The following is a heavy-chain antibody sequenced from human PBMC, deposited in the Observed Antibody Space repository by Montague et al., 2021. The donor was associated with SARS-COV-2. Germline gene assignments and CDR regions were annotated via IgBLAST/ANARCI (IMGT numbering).Heavy chain of an antibody. V-gene: IGHV4-34*01. CDR1: GGSFSGCY. J-gene: IGHJ5*02. CDR3: ARGYDYVWGSYRYLHWFDP. CDR2: INHSGST. Sequence: SETLSLTCAVYGGSFSGCYWSWIRQPPGKGLEWIGEINHSGSTNYNPSLKSRVTISVDTSKNQFSLELSSVTAADTAVYYCARGYDYVWGSYRYLHWFDPWGQGTLVTVSS. D-gene: IGHD3-16*02.